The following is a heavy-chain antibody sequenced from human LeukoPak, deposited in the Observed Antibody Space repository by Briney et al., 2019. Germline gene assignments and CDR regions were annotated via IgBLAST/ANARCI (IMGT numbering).Heavy chain of an antibody. V-gene: IGHV1-2*02. CDR3: ARSLYYYDSTSSFGY. CDR2: INPNSGGT. D-gene: IGHD3-22*01. J-gene: IGHJ4*02. Sequence: ASVKVSCKASGYTFTGYYMHWVRQAPGQGLEWMGWINPNSGGTNYVQKFQGRVTMTRDTSISTAYMELSRLRSDDTAVYYCARSLYYYDSTSSFGYWGQGTLVTVSS. CDR1: GYTFTGYY.